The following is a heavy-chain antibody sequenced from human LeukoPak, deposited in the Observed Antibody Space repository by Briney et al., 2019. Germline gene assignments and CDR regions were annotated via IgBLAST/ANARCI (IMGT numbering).Heavy chain of an antibody. V-gene: IGHV3-30-3*02. CDR1: GFTFSSYA. CDR2: ISYDGSNK. D-gene: IGHD6-13*01. Sequence: GRSLRLSCAASGFTFSSYAMHWVRQAPGKGLEWVAVISYDGSNKYYADSVKGRFTISRDNSKNTLYLQMNSLRAEDTAVYYCAKPLAAAGTADYWGQGTLVTVSS. J-gene: IGHJ4*02. CDR3: AKPLAAAGTADY.